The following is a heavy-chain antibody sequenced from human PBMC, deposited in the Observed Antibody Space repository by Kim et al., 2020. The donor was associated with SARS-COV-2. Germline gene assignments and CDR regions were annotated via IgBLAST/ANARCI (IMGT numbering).Heavy chain of an antibody. CDR3: AKDWGFTYGSGSFFDC. V-gene: IGHV3-23*01. D-gene: IGHD3-10*01. J-gene: IGHJ4*02. Sequence: VKGRFTNSRENSKITLYVQMNSLRAEDTAVYYCAKDWGFTYGSGSFFDCWGQGTLVTVSS.